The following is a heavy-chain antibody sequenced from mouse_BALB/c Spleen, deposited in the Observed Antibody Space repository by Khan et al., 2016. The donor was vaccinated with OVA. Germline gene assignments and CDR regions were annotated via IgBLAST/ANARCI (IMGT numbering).Heavy chain of an antibody. CDR2: IWSDGST. Sequence: VQLQESGPGLVAPSQSLSITCTVSGFSLTGYGVNWVRQPPGKGLEWLGMIWSDGSTDYNSALKSRLNISKDNPKSQVFLKMNGLQTDDTARYYCARELRLGGFAYWGQGTLVTVSA. D-gene: IGHD1-2*01. J-gene: IGHJ3*01. V-gene: IGHV2-6-7*01. CDR1: GFSLTGYG. CDR3: ARELRLGGFAY.